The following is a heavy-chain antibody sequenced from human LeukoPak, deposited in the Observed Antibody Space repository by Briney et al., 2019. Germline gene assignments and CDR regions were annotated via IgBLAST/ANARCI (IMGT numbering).Heavy chain of an antibody. Sequence: ASVNVSCKTSGYIFTNYGISWVRQATGQGLERMGWISAYSGNTNYAQKFQGRVTITADKSTSTAYMELSSLRSEDTAVYYCARERVVDTEYSGDAFDIWGQGTMVTVSS. CDR1: GYIFTNYG. J-gene: IGHJ3*02. CDR2: ISAYSGNT. V-gene: IGHV1-18*01. D-gene: IGHD2-15*01. CDR3: ARERVVDTEYSGDAFDI.